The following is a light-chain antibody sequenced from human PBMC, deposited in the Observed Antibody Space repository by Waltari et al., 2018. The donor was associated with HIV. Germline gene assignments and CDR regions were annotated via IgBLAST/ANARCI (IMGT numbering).Light chain of an antibody. Sequence: PGQRATLSCRASQSVSSGFLAWYQQKPGQAPRLLIYGAYSRATGIPDRFSGSGSGTDFTLTISRLEPEDFAMYYCQQYGTSTTFGPGTKVDIK. CDR2: GAY. CDR1: QSVSSGF. J-gene: IGKJ3*01. V-gene: IGKV3-20*01. CDR3: QQYGTSTT.